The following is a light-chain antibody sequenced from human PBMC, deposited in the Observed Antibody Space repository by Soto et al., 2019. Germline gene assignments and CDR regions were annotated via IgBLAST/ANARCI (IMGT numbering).Light chain of an antibody. CDR2: EVS. V-gene: IGLV2-14*01. CDR1: SSDIGLYNS. Sequence: QSALTQPASVSGSLGQSLTISCTGTSSDIGLYNSVSWYQHHPGKVPRLLIFEVSDRPSGVSNRFSGSKSGNTASLTISGLQAEDEADYFCSSYVSGATYVFGTGTKVTVL. CDR3: SSYVSGATYV. J-gene: IGLJ1*01.